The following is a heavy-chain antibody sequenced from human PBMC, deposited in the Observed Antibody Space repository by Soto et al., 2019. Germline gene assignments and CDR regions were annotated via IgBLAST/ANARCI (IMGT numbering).Heavy chain of an antibody. CDR3: ARNEGASSDILTGYYPLDY. CDR2: IYPGDSDT. Sequence: GESLKISCKGSGYSFTSYWIGWVRQMPGKGLEWMGIIYPGDSDTRYSPSFQGQVTISADKSISTAYLQWSSLKASDTAMYYCARNEGASSDILTGYYPLDYWGQGTLVTVSS. D-gene: IGHD3-9*01. V-gene: IGHV5-51*01. J-gene: IGHJ4*02. CDR1: GYSFTSYW.